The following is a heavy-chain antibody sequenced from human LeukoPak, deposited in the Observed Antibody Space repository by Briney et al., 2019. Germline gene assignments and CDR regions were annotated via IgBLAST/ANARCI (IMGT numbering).Heavy chain of an antibody. D-gene: IGHD7-27*01. Sequence: SETLSLTCTVSGGSISSGSYYWSWIRQPAGKGLEWIGRIYTSGSTNYNPSLKSRVTISVDTSKNQFSLKLSSVTAADTAVYYCAREVGKMRKEASLDYWGQGTLVTVSS. J-gene: IGHJ4*02. V-gene: IGHV4-61*02. CDR2: IYTSGST. CDR1: GGSISSGSYY. CDR3: AREVGKMRKEASLDY.